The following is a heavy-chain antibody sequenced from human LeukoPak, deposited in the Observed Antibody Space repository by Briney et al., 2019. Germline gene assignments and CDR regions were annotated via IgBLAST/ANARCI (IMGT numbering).Heavy chain of an antibody. V-gene: IGHV3-21*01. CDR3: ARDLVSIVVVPAAIGSDY. Sequence: GGSLRLSCAASGFTFSSYSVNWVRQAPGKGLEWVSSISSSSSYIYYADSVKGRFTISRDNAKNSLYLQMNSLRAEDTAVYYCARDLVSIVVVPAAIGSDYWGQGTLVTVSS. D-gene: IGHD2-2*01. CDR1: GFTFSSYS. J-gene: IGHJ4*02. CDR2: ISSSSSYI.